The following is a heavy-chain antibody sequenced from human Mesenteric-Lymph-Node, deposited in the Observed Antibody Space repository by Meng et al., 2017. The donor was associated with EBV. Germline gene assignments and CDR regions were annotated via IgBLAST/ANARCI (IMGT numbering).Heavy chain of an antibody. CDR1: GCPISSSSYY. Sequence: HLQLQESGPGRVKPSEALSPTCPVSGCPISSSSYYWGWIRQPPGKGLEWIGSIYYSGSTYYNPSLKSRVTISVDTSKNQFSLKLSSVTAADTAVYYCARRSEVYAIESYNWFDPWGQGTLVTVSS. J-gene: IGHJ5*02. D-gene: IGHD2-8*01. CDR3: ARRSEVYAIESYNWFDP. V-gene: IGHV4-39*01. CDR2: IYYSGST.